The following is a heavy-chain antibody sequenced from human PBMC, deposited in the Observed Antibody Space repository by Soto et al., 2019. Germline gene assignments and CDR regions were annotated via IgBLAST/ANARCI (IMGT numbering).Heavy chain of an antibody. CDR1: GFTFSSYG. J-gene: IGHJ6*02. CDR3: AREDRGFGELFGYYYYGMDV. Sequence: QVQLVESGGGVVQPGRSLRLSCAASGFTFSSYGMHWVRQAPGKGLEWVAVIWYDGSNKYYADSVKGRFTISRDNSKNTLYLQMNSLRAEDTAVYYCAREDRGFGELFGYYYYGMDVWGQGTTVTVSS. CDR2: IWYDGSNK. V-gene: IGHV3-33*01. D-gene: IGHD3-10*01.